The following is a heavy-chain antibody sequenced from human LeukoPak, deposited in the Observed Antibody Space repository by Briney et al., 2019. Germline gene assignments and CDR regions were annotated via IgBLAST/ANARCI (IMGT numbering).Heavy chain of an antibody. J-gene: IGHJ1*01. D-gene: IGHD1-1*01. Sequence: SVKVSCKASGGTFSSYAISWVRQAPGQGLEWIGGIIPIFGTANYAQKFQGRVTITTDESTSTAYMELSSLRSEDTAVYYCAREPYNWNDGEYFQHWGQGTLVTVSS. CDR2: IIPIFGTA. CDR1: GGTFSSYA. V-gene: IGHV1-69*05. CDR3: AREPYNWNDGEYFQH.